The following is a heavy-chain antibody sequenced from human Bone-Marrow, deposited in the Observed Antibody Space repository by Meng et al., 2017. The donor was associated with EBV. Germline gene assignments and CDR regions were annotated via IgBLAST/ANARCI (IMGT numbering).Heavy chain of an antibody. D-gene: IGHD5-18*01. J-gene: IGHJ4*02. CDR2: INHSGST. V-gene: IGHV4-34*01. Sequence: QVQLQQWGAGLLKPSETLSLTCAVYGGSFSGYYWSWIRQPPGKGLEWIGEINHSGSTNYNPSLKSRVTISVDTSKNQFSLKLSSVTAADTAVYYCAREWIQLWPIDYWGQGTLVTVSS. CDR3: AREWIQLWPIDY. CDR1: GGSFSGYY.